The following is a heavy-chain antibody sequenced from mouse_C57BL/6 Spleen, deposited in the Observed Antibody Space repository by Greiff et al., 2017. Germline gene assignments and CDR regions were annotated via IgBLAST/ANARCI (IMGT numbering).Heavy chain of an antibody. Sequence: EVQLVESGPGLAKPSQTLSLTCSVTGYSITSDYWNWIRKFPGNKLEYMGYISYSGSTYYNPSLKSRISITRDTSKNQYYLQLNSVTTEDTATYYCARGITTVVATPYWYFDVWGTGTTVTVSS. J-gene: IGHJ1*03. V-gene: IGHV3-8*01. CDR1: GYSITSDY. D-gene: IGHD1-1*01. CDR3: ARGITTVVATPYWYFDV. CDR2: ISYSGST.